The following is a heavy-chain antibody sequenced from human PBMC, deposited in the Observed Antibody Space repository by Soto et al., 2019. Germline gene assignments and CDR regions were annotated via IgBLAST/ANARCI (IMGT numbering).Heavy chain of an antibody. V-gene: IGHV3-23*01. J-gene: IGHJ3*02. CDR1: GFTFSSYA. CDR3: AKDSPGNWNDGTWGPFHI. CDR2: ISGSGGST. Sequence: EVQLLESGGGLVQPGGSLRLSCAASGFTFSSYAMSWVRQAPGKGLEWVSAISGSGGSTYYADSVKGRFTISRDNSKNTLYLQMNSLRAEDTDVYYCAKDSPGNWNDGTWGPFHIWGQGTMVTVSS. D-gene: IGHD1-1*01.